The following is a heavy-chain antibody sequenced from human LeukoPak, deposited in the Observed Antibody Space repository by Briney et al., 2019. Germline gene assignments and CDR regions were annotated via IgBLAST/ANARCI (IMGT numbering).Heavy chain of an antibody. V-gene: IGHV1-2*02. J-gene: IGHJ4*02. Sequence: ASVKVSCKTFGYTFTGYYIHWVRQASGQGLEWVAWINPNSGGTKYSQQFQGRVTLTRDTSISTAYMELSRLTSDDTAVYYCARGHSDIWYSLGHWGQGTLVTVSA. CDR3: ARGHSDIWYSLGH. CDR2: INPNSGGT. D-gene: IGHD1-26*01. CDR1: GYTFTGYY.